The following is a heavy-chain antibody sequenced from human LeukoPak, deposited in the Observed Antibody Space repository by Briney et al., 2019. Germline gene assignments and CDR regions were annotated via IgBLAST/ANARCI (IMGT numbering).Heavy chain of an antibody. CDR2: ISPSGGST. Sequence: ASVKVSCKASGYTFTSYGISWVRQAPGQGLEWMGIISPSGGSTSYAQKFQGRVTMTRDMSTSTVYMELSSLRSEDTAVYYCVRAPPGSSSSDYWGQGTLVTVSS. J-gene: IGHJ4*02. D-gene: IGHD6-6*01. CDR3: VRAPPGSSSSDY. V-gene: IGHV1-46*01. CDR1: GYTFTSYG.